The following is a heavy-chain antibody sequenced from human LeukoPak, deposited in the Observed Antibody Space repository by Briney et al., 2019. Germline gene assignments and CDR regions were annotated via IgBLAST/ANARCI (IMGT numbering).Heavy chain of an antibody. Sequence: PGGSLRLSCAASGFTFTTYAMGWVRQAPGKGLEWVSSIKGGGGDPFYADSVKGRFTISRDNSKNTLFLQLSSLRAEDSAVYYCAKGGHDFNPFYWWGQGTLVTVSS. CDR1: GFTFTTYA. J-gene: IGHJ4*02. CDR3: AKGGHDFNPFYW. V-gene: IGHV3-23*01. CDR2: IKGGGGDP. D-gene: IGHD2-21*02.